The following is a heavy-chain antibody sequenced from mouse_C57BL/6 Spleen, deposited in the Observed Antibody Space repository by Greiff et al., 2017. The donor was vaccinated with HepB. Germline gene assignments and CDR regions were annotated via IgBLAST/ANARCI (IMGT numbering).Heavy chain of an antibody. D-gene: IGHD3-1*01. CDR1: GYTFTDYE. CDR2: IDPETGGT. CDR3: TRSGVGLYYFDY. V-gene: IGHV1-15*01. Sequence: VQLQQSGAELVRPGASVTLSCKASGYTFTDYEMHWVKQTPVHGLEWIGAIDPETGGTAYNQKFKGKAILTADKSSSTAYMELRSLTSEDSAVYYCTRSGVGLYYFDYWGQGTTLTVSS. J-gene: IGHJ2*01.